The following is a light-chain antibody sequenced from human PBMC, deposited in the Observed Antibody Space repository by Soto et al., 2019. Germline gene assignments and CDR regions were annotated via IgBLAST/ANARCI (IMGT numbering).Light chain of an antibody. J-gene: IGKJ1*01. V-gene: IGKV1-39*01. Sequence: DIQMTQSPSSLSASVGDRVTITCRASQSIRSYLNWYQQKPGKAPKLLIYAASSLQSGVPSRFSGSGSGTDFTLTISSLQPEDFATYYCQQSSTTPWTFGQGTKVDI. CDR1: QSIRSY. CDR2: AAS. CDR3: QQSSTTPWT.